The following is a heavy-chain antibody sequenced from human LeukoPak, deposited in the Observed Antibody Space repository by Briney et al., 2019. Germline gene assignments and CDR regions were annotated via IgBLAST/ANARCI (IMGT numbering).Heavy chain of an antibody. V-gene: IGHV3-33*01. Sequence: SCKASGYTFTGYYMHWVRQAPGKGLEWVTVIWSDGSKMYYADSVKGRFTISRDNSKNTVFLQMNSLRAEDTAIYYCARNLSLGSMDVCGQGTTVTVS. CDR3: ARNLSLGSMDV. J-gene: IGHJ6*02. CDR1: GYTFTGYY. CDR2: IWSDGSKM.